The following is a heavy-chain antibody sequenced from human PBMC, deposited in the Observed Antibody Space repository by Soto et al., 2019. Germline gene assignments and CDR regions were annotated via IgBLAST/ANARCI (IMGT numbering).Heavy chain of an antibody. Sequence: PSETLSLTCTVSGGSISSTTYYWGFIRQPPGKGLEWIAGIFYTGSTSYNPSLKSRATISGDRSKNQFSLKLSSVTAADTAVYYCARVPDYWAQGILVTVSS. CDR3: ARVPDY. CDR1: GGSISSTTYY. D-gene: IGHD2-2*01. CDR2: IFYTGST. V-gene: IGHV4-39*07. J-gene: IGHJ4*02.